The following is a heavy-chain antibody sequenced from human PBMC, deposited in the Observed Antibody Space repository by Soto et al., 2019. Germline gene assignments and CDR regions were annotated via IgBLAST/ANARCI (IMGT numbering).Heavy chain of an antibody. J-gene: IGHJ4*02. CDR2: ISSSSSYI. D-gene: IGHD6-13*01. CDR3: ARDLGISSSWYDY. V-gene: IGHV3-21*01. CDR1: GFTFSSYS. Sequence: GGFLRLSCAASGFTFSSYSMNWVRQAPGKGLEWVSSISSSSSYIYYADSVKGRFTISRDNAKNSLYLQMNSLRAEDTAVYYCARDLGISSSWYDYWGQGTLVPVSS.